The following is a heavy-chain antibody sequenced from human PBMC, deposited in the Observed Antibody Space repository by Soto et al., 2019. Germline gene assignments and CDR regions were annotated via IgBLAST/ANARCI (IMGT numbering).Heavy chain of an antibody. Sequence: SETLSLTCAVYGGSFSGYYWSWIRQPPGKGLEWIGEINHSGSTNYNPSLKSRVTISVDTSKNQFSLKLSSVTAADTAVYYCARVIDYGDQNSYYYYYYMDVWGKGTTVTVSS. D-gene: IGHD4-17*01. J-gene: IGHJ6*03. CDR1: GGSFSGYY. CDR2: INHSGST. CDR3: ARVIDYGDQNSYYYYYYMDV. V-gene: IGHV4-34*01.